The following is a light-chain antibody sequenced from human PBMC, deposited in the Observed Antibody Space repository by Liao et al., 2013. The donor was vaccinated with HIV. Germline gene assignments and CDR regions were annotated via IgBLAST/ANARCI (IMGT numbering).Light chain of an antibody. CDR3: QAWDRTTSYG. CDR2: QNT. Sequence: DELTQPPSVSVSPGQTASLTCSGNRLGDKYASWYQQRPGQSPVLVIYQNTKRPSGIPERFSASTSGNTATLTISGTQAMDEADYYCQAWDRTTSYGFGTGTKVTVL. J-gene: IGLJ1*01. CDR1: RLGDKY. V-gene: IGLV3-1*01.